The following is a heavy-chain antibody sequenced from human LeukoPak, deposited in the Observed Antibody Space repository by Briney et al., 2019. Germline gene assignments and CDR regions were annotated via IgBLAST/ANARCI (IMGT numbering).Heavy chain of an antibody. CDR3: ARGGFCSGADCRGSFDY. D-gene: IGHD2-15*01. J-gene: IGHJ4*02. CDR2: ISWNSGSI. V-gene: IGHV3-9*01. CDR1: GFTFDDYA. Sequence: PGGSLRLSCAASGFTFDDYAMHWVRQAPGKGLEWVSGISWNSGSIGYADSVKGRFTISRDNAKNTLYLHVNSLRAEDTAVYYCARGGFCSGADCRGSFDYWGQGSLVTVSS.